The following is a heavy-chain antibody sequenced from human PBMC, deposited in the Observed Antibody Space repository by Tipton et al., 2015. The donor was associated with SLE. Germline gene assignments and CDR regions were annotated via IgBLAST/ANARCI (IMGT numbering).Heavy chain of an antibody. J-gene: IGHJ4*02. D-gene: IGHD1-26*01. CDR3: ARDGFSGSGSSRFDY. CDR2: IKPDGGEI. CDR1: GFPLSDFT. Sequence: SLRLSCAASGFPLSDFTLNWVRQAPGKGLEWVINIKPDGGEIYSVDSVKGRFTISRDNAKKSLYLQMNSLRVEDTAVYYCARDGFSGSGSSRFDYWGQGTLVTVSS. V-gene: IGHV3-7*01.